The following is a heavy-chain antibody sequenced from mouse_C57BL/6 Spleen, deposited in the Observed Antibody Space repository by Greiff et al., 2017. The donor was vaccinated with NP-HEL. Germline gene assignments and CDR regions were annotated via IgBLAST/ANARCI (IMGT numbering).Heavy chain of an antibody. CDR1: GYTFTTYP. Sequence: VKVVESGAELVKPGASVKMSCKASGYTFTTYPIEWMKQNHGKSLEWIGNFHPYNDDTKYNEKFKGKATLTVEKSSSTVYLELSRLTSDDSAVYYCARPYYGSRDWYFDVWGTGTTVTVSS. V-gene: IGHV1-47*01. J-gene: IGHJ1*03. CDR2: FHPYNDDT. D-gene: IGHD1-1*01. CDR3: ARPYYGSRDWYFDV.